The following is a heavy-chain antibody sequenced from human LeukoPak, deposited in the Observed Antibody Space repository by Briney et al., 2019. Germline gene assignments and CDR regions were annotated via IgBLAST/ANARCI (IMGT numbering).Heavy chain of an antibody. CDR1: GGSISSYY. CDR2: IYTSGST. Sequence: PSETLSLTCTVSGGSISSYYWSWIRQPAGKGLEWIGRIYTSGSTNYNPSLKSRVTMSVDTSKNQFSLKLSSVTAADTAVYYCARLAVAGYYYYYYMDVWGKGTTVTISS. CDR3: ARLAVAGYYYYYYMDV. J-gene: IGHJ6*03. D-gene: IGHD6-19*01. V-gene: IGHV4-4*07.